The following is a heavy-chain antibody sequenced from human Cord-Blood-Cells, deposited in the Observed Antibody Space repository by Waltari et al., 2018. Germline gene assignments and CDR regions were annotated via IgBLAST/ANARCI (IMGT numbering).Heavy chain of an antibody. CDR2: IYYSGST. CDR1: GGSISSGASY. D-gene: IGHD2-15*01. CDR3: ARLFIPGYGYYGMDV. Sequence: QVQLQESGPGLVKPSQTLSLTGTVSGGSISSGASYWSWIRQPPGKGLEWIGYIYYSGSTYYNPSLKSRVTISVDTSKNQFSLKLSSVTAADTAVYYCARLFIPGYGYYGMDVWGQGTTVTVSS. J-gene: IGHJ6*02. V-gene: IGHV4-30-4*01.